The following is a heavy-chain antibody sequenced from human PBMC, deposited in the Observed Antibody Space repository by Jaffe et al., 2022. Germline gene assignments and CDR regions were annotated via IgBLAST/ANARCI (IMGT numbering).Heavy chain of an antibody. V-gene: IGHV3-66*02. CDR3: ARGYRRYFQGGSGSYFDY. CDR1: GFTVSSNY. D-gene: IGHD3-10*01. Sequence: EVQLVESGGGLVQPGGSLRLSCAASGFTVSSNYMSWVRQAPGKGLEWVSVIYSGGSTYYADSVKGRFTISRDNSKNTLYLQMNSLRAEDTAVYYCARGYRRYFQGGSGSYFDYWGQGTLVTVSS. CDR2: IYSGGST. J-gene: IGHJ4*02.